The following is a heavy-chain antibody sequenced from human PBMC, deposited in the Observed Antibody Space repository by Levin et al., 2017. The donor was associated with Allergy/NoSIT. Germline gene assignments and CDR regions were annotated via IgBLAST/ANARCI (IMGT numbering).Heavy chain of an antibody. CDR2: IYYSGST. CDR3: ARRFAPNSNWDFDY. D-gene: IGHD2/OR15-2a*01. Sequence: SETLSLTCTVSGDSIGSRAFYWGWIRQPPGKGLEWVASIYYSGSTYYNPSLKSRVTVSVDTSKNQFSLKLTSVTAADTAIYYCARRFAPNSNWDFDYWGPGTLVTVSS. V-gene: IGHV4-39*01. CDR1: GDSIGSRAFY. J-gene: IGHJ4*02.